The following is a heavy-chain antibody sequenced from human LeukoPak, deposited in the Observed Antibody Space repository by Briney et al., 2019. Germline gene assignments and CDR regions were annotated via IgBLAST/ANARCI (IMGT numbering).Heavy chain of an antibody. J-gene: IGHJ3*02. V-gene: IGHV4-4*07. Sequence: SETLSLTCTVSGGSISSYFWSWIRQHAGKGLEWIGRIYASGSTNYNPSLKSRVTMSVDTSKNQFSLKLTSVTAADTAVYYCAREYSSSSGKNAFDIWGQGTMVTVSS. D-gene: IGHD6-6*01. CDR3: AREYSSSSGKNAFDI. CDR2: IYASGST. CDR1: GGSISSYF.